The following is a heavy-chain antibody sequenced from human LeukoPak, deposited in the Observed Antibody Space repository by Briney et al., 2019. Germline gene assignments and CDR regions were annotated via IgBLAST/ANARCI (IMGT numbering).Heavy chain of an antibody. CDR2: INHSGST. CDR1: GYSISTGYY. Sequence: PSETLSLTCTVSGYSISTGYYWSWIRQPPGKGLEWIGEINHSGSTNYNPSLKSRVTISVDTSKNQFSLKLSSVTAADTAVYYCARHRTKGGVLLRRGWYFDLWGRGTLVTVSS. J-gene: IGHJ2*01. V-gene: IGHV4-38-2*02. CDR3: ARHRTKGGVLLRRGWYFDL. D-gene: IGHD3-10*01.